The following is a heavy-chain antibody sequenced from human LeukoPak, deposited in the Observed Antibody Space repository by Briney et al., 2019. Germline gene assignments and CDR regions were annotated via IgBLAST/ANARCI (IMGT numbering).Heavy chain of an antibody. V-gene: IGHV3-48*03. Sequence: GGSLRLSCAASGFTFSSYEMIWVRQAPGKGLEWLSYITASGSITRYADSVEGRFTISRDNGENSLYLQMNSLRAEDTAVYYCARMALPLWSSYFDSRGQGTLVTVSS. D-gene: IGHD3-10*01. CDR2: ITASGSIT. CDR1: GFTFSSYE. J-gene: IGHJ4*02. CDR3: ARMALPLWSSYFDS.